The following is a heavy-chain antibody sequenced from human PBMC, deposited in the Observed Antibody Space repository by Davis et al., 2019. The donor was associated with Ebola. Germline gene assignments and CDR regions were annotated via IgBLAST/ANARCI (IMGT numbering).Heavy chain of an antibody. J-gene: IGHJ3*02. CDR1: GGTSSSYA. V-gene: IGHV1-69*13. Sequence: SVKVSCKASGGTSSSYAISWVRQAPGQGLEWMGGIIPIFGTANYAQKFQGRVTITADESTSTAYMELSSLRSEDTAVYYCATRKYYSDSSGYYSSDAFDIWGQGTMVTVSS. CDR2: IIPIFGTA. D-gene: IGHD3-22*01. CDR3: ATRKYYSDSSGYYSSDAFDI.